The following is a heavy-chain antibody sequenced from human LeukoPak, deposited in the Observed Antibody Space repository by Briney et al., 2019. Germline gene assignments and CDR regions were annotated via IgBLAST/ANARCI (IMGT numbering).Heavy chain of an antibody. CDR1: GFTFSSYS. V-gene: IGHV3-21*01. Sequence: GGSLRLSCAASGFTFSSYSMNWVRQAPGKGLEWVSSISSSSSYIYYADSVKGRFTISRDNAKNSLYLQMNSLRAEDTAVYYCARGLVFCSSTSCSAPDLDYWGQETLVTVSS. D-gene: IGHD2-2*01. CDR2: ISSSSSYI. CDR3: ARGLVFCSSTSCSAPDLDY. J-gene: IGHJ4*02.